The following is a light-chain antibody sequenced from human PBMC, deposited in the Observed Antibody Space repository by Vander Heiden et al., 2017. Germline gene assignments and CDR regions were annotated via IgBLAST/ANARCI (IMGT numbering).Light chain of an antibody. CDR3: YSTDSSGNPV. CDR2: EDS. Sequence: SYALTQPPSVSVSPGQPARITCSGDALPKKYASCYQQKAAAATVLVIYEDSKRTAGLPESFSGSSAGTTATLTIRGAEVEEEADYYCYSTDSSGNPVFGGGTKLTVL. CDR1: ALPKKY. J-gene: IGLJ2*01. V-gene: IGLV3-10*01.